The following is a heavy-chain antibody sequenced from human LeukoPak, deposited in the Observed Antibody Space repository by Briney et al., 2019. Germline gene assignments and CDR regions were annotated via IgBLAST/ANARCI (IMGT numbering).Heavy chain of an antibody. Sequence: PGGSLRLSCAASGFTFDDYAMHWVRQAPGKGLVWVSRINSDGFRTNYADSVKGRFTIFRDNAKNMLYLQMNSLRAEDTAVYYCARALYSHWLDPWGQGTLVTVSS. V-gene: IGHV3-74*01. CDR1: GFTFDDYA. J-gene: IGHJ5*02. D-gene: IGHD2-21*01. CDR3: ARALYSHWLDP. CDR2: INSDGFRT.